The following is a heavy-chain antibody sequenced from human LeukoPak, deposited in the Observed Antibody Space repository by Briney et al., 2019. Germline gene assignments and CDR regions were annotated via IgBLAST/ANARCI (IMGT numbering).Heavy chain of an antibody. D-gene: IGHD1-1*01. CDR2: IYHSGST. V-gene: IGHV4-38-2*01. CDR1: GYSISSGYY. Sequence: SETLSLTCAVSGYSISSGYYWGWIRQPPGKGVEWIESIYHSGSTYYNPSLKSRVTISVDTSKNQFSLKLSSVTAADTAVYYCARWGRPGVRYYYMDVWGKGTTVTVSS. J-gene: IGHJ6*03. CDR3: ARWGRPGVRYYYMDV.